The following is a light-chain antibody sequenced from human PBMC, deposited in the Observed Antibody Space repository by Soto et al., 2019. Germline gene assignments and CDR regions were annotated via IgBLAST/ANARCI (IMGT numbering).Light chain of an antibody. CDR2: DVN. J-gene: IGLJ3*02. Sequence: QSALTQPASVSGSPGQSITISCTGTSSDIGAYNYVSWYQQHPGKAPKLMIYDVNIRPSGVSNRFSGSKSGNTASLTISGLQAEDEADYYCSSYTTSSTWVFGGGTKLTVL. CDR3: SSYTTSSTWV. V-gene: IGLV2-14*03. CDR1: SSDIGAYNY.